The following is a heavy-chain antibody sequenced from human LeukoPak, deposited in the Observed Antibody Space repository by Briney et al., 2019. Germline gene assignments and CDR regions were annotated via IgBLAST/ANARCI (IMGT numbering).Heavy chain of an antibody. CDR1: GFTFSSYG. D-gene: IGHD5-12*01. V-gene: IGHV3-30*18. J-gene: IGHJ4*02. CDR2: ISYDGSNK. CDR3: AKDRGSGYDLDY. Sequence: PGGSLRLSCAASGFTFSSYGMHWVRQAPGKGLEWVAVISYDGSNKYYADPVKGRFTISRDNSKNTLYLQMNSLRAEDTAVYYCAKDRGSGYDLDYWGQGTLVTVSS.